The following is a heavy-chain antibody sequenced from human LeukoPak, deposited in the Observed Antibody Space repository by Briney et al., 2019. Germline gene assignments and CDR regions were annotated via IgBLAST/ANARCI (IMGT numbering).Heavy chain of an antibody. Sequence: GESLKISCKGSGYIFTSYWIGWVRQMPGKGLEWMGIIYPGDSDTRYSPSFQGQVTISADKSISTAYLQWSSLKASDTDMYYCARHITMVRGVIIDFRYMDVWGKGTTVTVSS. V-gene: IGHV5-51*01. CDR2: IYPGDSDT. D-gene: IGHD3-10*01. J-gene: IGHJ6*03. CDR1: GYIFTSYW. CDR3: ARHITMVRGVIIDFRYMDV.